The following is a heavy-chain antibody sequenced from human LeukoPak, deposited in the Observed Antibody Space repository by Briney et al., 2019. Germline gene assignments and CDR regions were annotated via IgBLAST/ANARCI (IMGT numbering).Heavy chain of an antibody. CDR1: GFSVDDYD. Sequence: PGGSLRLSCAASGFSVDDYDMNWVRQAPAKGLDWVSGINWNGGSTGYADSVKGRFTISRDNAKNSLYLQMNSLRAEDTALYYCARDLPQIEYWGQGTLVTVSP. CDR3: ARDLPQIEY. CDR2: INWNGGST. D-gene: IGHD3-22*01. V-gene: IGHV3-20*04. J-gene: IGHJ4*02.